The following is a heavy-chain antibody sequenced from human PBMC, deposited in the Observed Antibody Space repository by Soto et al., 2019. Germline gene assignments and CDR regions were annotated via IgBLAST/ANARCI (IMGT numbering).Heavy chain of an antibody. V-gene: IGHV4-4*02. J-gene: IGHJ3*02. CDR1: SLSIMSTTW. CDR3: ARELEVGYGDYGNPNDAFDI. D-gene: IGHD4-17*01. CDR2: IYHSGST. Sequence: SERLSINCATVSLSIMSTTWWSTVRHTPGKGLEWIGEIYHSGSTNYNPSLKSRVTLSVDKSKNQFSLKLSSVTAADTAVYYCARELEVGYGDYGNPNDAFDIWGQGTMVT.